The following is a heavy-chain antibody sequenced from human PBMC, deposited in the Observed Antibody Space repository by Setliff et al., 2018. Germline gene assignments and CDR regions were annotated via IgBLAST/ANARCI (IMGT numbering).Heavy chain of an antibody. J-gene: IGHJ3*02. D-gene: IGHD3-3*01. V-gene: IGHV4-38-2*01. CDR2: IYHKGRT. CDR3: ASPKRDDLDSPFDAFDI. Sequence: SETLSLTCGVSGISISSGHYWGWIRQPPGKGLGWIATIYHKGRTYYNPSLDSRVTISLDTSKNHFSLRLSSVTAADTAVYYCASPKRDDLDSPFDAFDIWGQGTKVTVSS. CDR1: GISISSGHY.